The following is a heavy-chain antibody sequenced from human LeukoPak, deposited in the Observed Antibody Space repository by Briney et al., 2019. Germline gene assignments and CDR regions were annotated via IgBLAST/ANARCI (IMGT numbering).Heavy chain of an antibody. CDR3: ARGDFWSGYANDY. J-gene: IGHJ4*02. CDR1: GFTFSSYW. CDR2: IKQDGSEK. D-gene: IGHD3-3*01. Sequence: PGGSLRLSCAASGFTFSSYWMSWVRQAPGKGLEWVANIKQDGSEKYYVDSVKGRFTISRDNAKNSLYLQMNSLGAEDTAVYYCARGDFWSGYANDYWGQGTLVTVSS. V-gene: IGHV3-7*01.